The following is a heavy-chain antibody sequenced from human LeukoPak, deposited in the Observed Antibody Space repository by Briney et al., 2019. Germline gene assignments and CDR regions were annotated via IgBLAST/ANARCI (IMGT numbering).Heavy chain of an antibody. D-gene: IGHD5-18*01. CDR3: ARVWGVPGYSYGESLYY. J-gene: IGHJ4*02. V-gene: IGHV1-69*05. CDR2: IIPIFGTA. Sequence: ASVKVSCKASGGTFSSYAISWVRQAPGQGLEWMGGIIPIFGTANYAQKFQGRVTVTTDESTSTAYMELSSLRSEDTAVYYCARVWGVPGYSYGESLYYWGQGTLVTVSS. CDR1: GGTFSSYA.